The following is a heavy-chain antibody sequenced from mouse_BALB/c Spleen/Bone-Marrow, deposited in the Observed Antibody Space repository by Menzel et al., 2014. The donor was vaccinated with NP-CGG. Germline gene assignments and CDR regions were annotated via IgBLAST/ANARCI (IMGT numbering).Heavy chain of an antibody. CDR2: INPDSYTI. CDR1: GFDFSGFW. D-gene: IGHD2-3*01. CDR3: ARLGYYGGFAY. V-gene: IGHV4-1*02. Sequence: VQLKESGGGLVQPGGSLKLSCAASGFDFSGFWMGWVRQAPGKGLEWIGEINPDSYTINYTPSLKDRFIISRDNAKNTLYLQMNKVRSEDTALCYCARLGYYGGFAYWGQGTLVTVSA. J-gene: IGHJ3*01.